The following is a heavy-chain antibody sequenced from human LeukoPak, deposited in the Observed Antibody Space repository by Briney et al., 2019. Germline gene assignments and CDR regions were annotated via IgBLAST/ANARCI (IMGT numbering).Heavy chain of an antibody. CDR2: ISGSGGST. CDR3: AKDPTGSGPDFDY. CDR1: GFTFSRYA. D-gene: IGHD6-19*01. J-gene: IGHJ4*02. V-gene: IGHV3-23*01. Sequence: GGPLRLSCTASGFTFSRYAMSWVRQAPGKGLEWLSAISGSGGSTYYADSVKGRFTISRDNSKNTLFLQMNSLRAEDTAVYYCAKDPTGSGPDFDYWGQGTLVTVSS.